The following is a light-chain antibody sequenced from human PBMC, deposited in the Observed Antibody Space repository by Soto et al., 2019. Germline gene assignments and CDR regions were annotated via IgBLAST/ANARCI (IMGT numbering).Light chain of an antibody. Sequence: ILMTQSPSSLSASVGDIVSITCLASQTIDVYLNWYLQKPGRAPKLLIYDASSLKSGVPSRFSGSGSGTEFTLTISSLQSEDFAVYYCQQYNNWPITFGQGTRLEIK. CDR1: QTIDVY. J-gene: IGKJ5*01. CDR2: DAS. V-gene: IGKV1D-13*01. CDR3: QQYNNWPIT.